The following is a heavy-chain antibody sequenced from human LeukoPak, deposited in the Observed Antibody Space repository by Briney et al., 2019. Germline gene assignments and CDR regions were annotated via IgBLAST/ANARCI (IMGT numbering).Heavy chain of an antibody. V-gene: IGHV3-7*04. J-gene: IGHJ4*02. Sequence: AGSLRLSCVASEFTFRSYWMRWVRQTPGRGLEWLANISTDGSEKFYVDSVKGRFTISRDNAKKSLYLQMNSLRGEDAAIYCCTGADFWIGSPGYFGYWGPGALVTVSS. CDR3: TGADFWIGSPGYFGY. D-gene: IGHD3-3*01. CDR1: EFTFRSYW. CDR2: ISTDGSEK.